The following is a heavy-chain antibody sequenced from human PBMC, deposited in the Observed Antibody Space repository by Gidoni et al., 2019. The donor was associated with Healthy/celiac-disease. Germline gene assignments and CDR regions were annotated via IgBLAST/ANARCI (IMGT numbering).Heavy chain of an antibody. V-gene: IGHV3-23*01. J-gene: IGHJ4*02. CDR2: ISGSGGST. CDR1: GFPFSSYA. D-gene: IGHD6-19*01. Sequence: EVQLLESGGGLVQPGGSLRLSCAASGFPFSSYAMSWVRQAPGKGLEWVSAISGSGGSTYYADSVKGRFTISRDNSKNTLYLQMNSLRAEDTAVYYCAKNPTGSGWTVSTFDYWGQGTLVTVSS. CDR3: AKNPTGSGWTVSTFDY.